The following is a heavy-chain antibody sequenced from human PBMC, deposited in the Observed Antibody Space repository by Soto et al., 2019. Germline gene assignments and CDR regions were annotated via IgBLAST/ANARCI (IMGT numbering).Heavy chain of an antibody. V-gene: IGHV3-21*01. CDR1: GFTFSSYS. D-gene: IGHD4-17*01. J-gene: IGHJ4*02. CDR2: ISSSSSYI. CDR3: ARVRMGYGAKPRPYYFDY. Sequence: GGSLRLSCAASGFTFSSYSMNWVRQAPGKGLEWVSSISSSSSYIYYADSVKGRFTISRDNAKNSLYLQMNSLRAEDTAVYYCARVRMGYGAKPRPYYFDYWGQGTLVTVSS.